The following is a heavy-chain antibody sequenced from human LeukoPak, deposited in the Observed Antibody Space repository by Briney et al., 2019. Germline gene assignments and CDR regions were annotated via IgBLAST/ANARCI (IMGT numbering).Heavy chain of an antibody. D-gene: IGHD2-2*01. J-gene: IGHJ4*02. CDR3: ARVVVPAAISFFDY. CDR1: GGSISSSTYY. CDR2: IYYSGST. Sequence: SETLPLTYTVSGGSISSSTYYWGWIRQPPGKGLEWIGSIYYSGSTYYNPSLKSRVTISVDTSKNQFSLKLSSVTAADTAVYYCARVVVPAAISFFDYWGQGTLVTVSS. V-gene: IGHV4-39*07.